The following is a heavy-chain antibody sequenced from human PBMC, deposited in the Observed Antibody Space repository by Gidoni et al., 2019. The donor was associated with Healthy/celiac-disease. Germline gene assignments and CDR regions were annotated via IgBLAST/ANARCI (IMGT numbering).Heavy chain of an antibody. D-gene: IGHD4-4*01. CDR1: GGSISSSSYY. J-gene: IGHJ3*02. CDR3: ARHATYYRIFDI. Sequence: QLQLQESGPGLVKPSETLSLTCTVSGGSISSSSYYWGWIRQPPGKGLEWIGSIYYSGSTYYNPSLKSRVTISVDTSKNQFSLKLSSVTAADTAVYYCARHATYYRIFDIWGQGTMVTVSS. V-gene: IGHV4-39*01. CDR2: IYYSGST.